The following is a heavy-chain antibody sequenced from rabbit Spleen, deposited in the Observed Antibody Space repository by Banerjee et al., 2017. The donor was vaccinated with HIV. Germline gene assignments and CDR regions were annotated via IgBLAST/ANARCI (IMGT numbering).Heavy chain of an antibody. D-gene: IGHD8-1*01. CDR2: AYAGSGGGT. CDR3: ARDTGSSFSSYGMDL. J-gene: IGHJ6*01. CDR1: GFSFNSVYD. Sequence: QSLEESGGALVKPGASLTLTCTASGFSFNSVYDMCWVRQAPGKGLEWVACAYAGSGGGTYSATWAKGRFTISKTSSTTVTLQMTSLTVADTATYFCARDTGSSFSSYGMDLWGPGTLVT. V-gene: IGHV1S40*01.